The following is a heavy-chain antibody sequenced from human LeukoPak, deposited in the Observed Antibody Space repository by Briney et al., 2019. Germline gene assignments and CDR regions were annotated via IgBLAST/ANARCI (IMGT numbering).Heavy chain of an antibody. CDR3: ARNIAVAGPDY. V-gene: IGHV4-38-2*01. D-gene: IGHD6-19*01. J-gene: IGHJ4*02. CDR2: IYHSGST. Sequence: PSGTLSLTCAVSGYSISSGYYWGWIRQPPGKGLEWIGSIYHSGSTYYNPSLKSRVTISVDTSKNQFSLKLSSVTAADTAVYYCARNIAVAGPDYWGQGTLVTVSS. CDR1: GYSISSGYY.